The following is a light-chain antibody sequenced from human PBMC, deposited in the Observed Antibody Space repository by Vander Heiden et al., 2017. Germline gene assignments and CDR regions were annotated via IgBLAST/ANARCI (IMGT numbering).Light chain of an antibody. CDR2: DAS. Sequence: EIVLTQSPATLSLSPGDRATLSCRASQSVSSYLAWYQQKPGQAPRLLIYDASNRATGIPARFSGSGPGTDFTLTISSLEPEDFAVYYCQQRSNWPSMYTFGQGTKLEIK. V-gene: IGKV3-11*01. CDR3: QQRSNWPSMYT. J-gene: IGKJ2*01. CDR1: QSVSSY.